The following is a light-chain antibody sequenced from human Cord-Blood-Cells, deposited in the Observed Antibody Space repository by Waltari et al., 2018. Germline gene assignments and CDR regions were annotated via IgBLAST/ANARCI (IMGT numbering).Light chain of an antibody. CDR1: QSVSSY. CDR2: DAS. Sequence: EIVLTQSPATLSLSPGERDTLSCRASQSVSSYLAWYQQKPGQAPRLLIYDASNRATGIPARFSGSGSGTDFTLTISSLEPEDFAVYYCQQRSNWTWTFGQGTKVEIK. V-gene: IGKV3-11*01. J-gene: IGKJ1*01. CDR3: QQRSNWTWT.